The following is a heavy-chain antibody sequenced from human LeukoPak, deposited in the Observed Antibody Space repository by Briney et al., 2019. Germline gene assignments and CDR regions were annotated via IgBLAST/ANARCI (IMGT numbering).Heavy chain of an antibody. CDR2: IYYSGST. V-gene: IGHV4-39*07. D-gene: IGHD6-19*01. J-gene: IGHJ4*02. CDR3: ASRSRSSGWYTYFDY. Sequence: SETLSLTCTVSGGSISSSSYYWGWIRQPPGKGLEWIGSIYYSGSTYYNPSLKSRVTISVDKSKNQFSLKLSSVTAADTAVYYCASRSRSSGWYTYFDYWGQGTLVTVSS. CDR1: GGSISSSSYY.